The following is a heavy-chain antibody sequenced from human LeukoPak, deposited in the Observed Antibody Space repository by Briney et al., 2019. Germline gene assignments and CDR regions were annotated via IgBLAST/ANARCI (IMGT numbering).Heavy chain of an antibody. J-gene: IGHJ4*02. CDR2: IRQDGSET. CDR3: TRSRGSTSPHY. D-gene: IGHD5/OR15-5a*01. V-gene: IGHV3-7*01. Sequence: GGSLRLSCAASGFTFSTYWMSWVRQAPGKGLEWVANIRQDGSETHYVDSVKGRFTISRDNAKNSLYLQINSLRVEDTAVYNCTRSRGSTSPHYWGQGTLVTVSS. CDR1: GFTFSTYW.